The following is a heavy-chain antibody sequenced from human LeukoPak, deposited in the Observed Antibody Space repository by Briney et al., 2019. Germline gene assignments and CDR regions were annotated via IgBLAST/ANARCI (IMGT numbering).Heavy chain of an antibody. Sequence: GGCLRLSRAASRFTPCSYAMSWVRQASGRGVECVSAISGSGGRTYYADPGRGRLTISRDNSKNTLYLQMSSLRAEDPAVYYCAKETNCNYESHFDYWGQGTLVTVSS. D-gene: IGHD1-7*01. CDR2: ISGSGGRT. V-gene: IGHV3-23*01. J-gene: IGHJ4*02. CDR3: AKETNCNYESHFDY. CDR1: RFTPCSYA.